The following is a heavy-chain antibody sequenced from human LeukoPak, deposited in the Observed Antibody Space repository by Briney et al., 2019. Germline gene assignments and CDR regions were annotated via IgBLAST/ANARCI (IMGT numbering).Heavy chain of an antibody. Sequence: SETLSLTCTVSGGYISSYYWSWIRQPPGKGLEWIGYIYDSGSTNYNPSLKSRVTMSVDTSKNQISLKLSSVTAADTAVYYCARDRYSSGWYSYWGQGTLVTASS. CDR1: GGYISSYY. D-gene: IGHD6-19*01. J-gene: IGHJ4*02. CDR3: ARDRYSSGWYSY. V-gene: IGHV4-59*01. CDR2: IYDSGST.